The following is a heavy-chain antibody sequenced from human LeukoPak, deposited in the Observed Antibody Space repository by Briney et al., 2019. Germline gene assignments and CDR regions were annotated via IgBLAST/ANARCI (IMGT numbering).Heavy chain of an antibody. V-gene: IGHV4-34*01. Sequence: SETLSLTCAVYGGSFSGYYWSWLRQPPGKGLEWIGEINHSGSTNYNPSLKSRVTISVDTSKNQFSLKLSSVTAADTAVYYCARGLLWFGELFSRYYYGMDVWGQGTTVTVSS. CDR2: INHSGST. D-gene: IGHD3-10*01. CDR1: GGSFSGYY. CDR3: ARGLLWFGELFSRYYYGMDV. J-gene: IGHJ6*02.